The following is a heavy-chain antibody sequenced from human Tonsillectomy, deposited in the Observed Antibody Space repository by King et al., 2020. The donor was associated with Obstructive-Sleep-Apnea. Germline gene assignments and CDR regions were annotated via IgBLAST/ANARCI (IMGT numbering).Heavy chain of an antibody. D-gene: IGHD6-13*01. CDR2: INAGTGNT. J-gene: IGHJ6*02. V-gene: IGHV1-3*01. Sequence: QLVQSGAEVKKPGASVKVSCKTSGYTFTSYAMHWVRQAPGQRLEWMGWINAGTGNTKYSQKFQGRVTITRDTSANTAYMELSSLKSEDTAVYYCARELSGIAAVGPWNYYGMDVWGQGTTVTVSS. CDR3: ARELSGIAAVGPWNYYGMDV. CDR1: GYTFTSYA.